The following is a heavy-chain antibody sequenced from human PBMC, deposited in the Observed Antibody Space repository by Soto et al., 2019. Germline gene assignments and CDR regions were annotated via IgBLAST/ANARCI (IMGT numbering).Heavy chain of an antibody. CDR2: IRSKAYGGTT. CDR3: TRDQYWNYNWFDP. CDR1: GFTFGDYA. J-gene: IGHJ5*02. D-gene: IGHD1-7*01. Sequence: GGSLRLSCTASGFTFGDYAMSWFRQAPGKGLEWVGFIRSKAYGGTTEYAAPVKGRFTISRDDSKSIAYLQMNSLKTEDTAVYYCTRDQYWNYNWFDPWGQGTLVTVSS. V-gene: IGHV3-49*03.